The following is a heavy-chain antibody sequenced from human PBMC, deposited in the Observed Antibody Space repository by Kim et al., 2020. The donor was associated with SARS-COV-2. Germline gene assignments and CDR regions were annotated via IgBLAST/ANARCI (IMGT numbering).Heavy chain of an antibody. J-gene: IGHJ4*02. D-gene: IGHD2-2*01. Sequence: PALKSRVTITVDTSKNQFSLKLSSVTAADTAVYYCARGIVVVPAVAFDYWGQGTLVTVSS. CDR3: ARGIVVVPAVAFDY. V-gene: IGHV4-59*09.